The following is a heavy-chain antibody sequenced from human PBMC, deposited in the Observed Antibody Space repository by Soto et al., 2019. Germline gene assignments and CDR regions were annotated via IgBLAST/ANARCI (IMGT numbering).Heavy chain of an antibody. CDR3: ARVEGVNYGDYDWFDP. D-gene: IGHD4-17*01. V-gene: IGHV4-34*01. J-gene: IGHJ5*02. CDR2: INHSGST. Sequence: QVQLQQWDAGLLKPSETLSLTCAVYGGSFSGYYWSWIRQPPGKGLEWIGEINHSGSTNYNPSLKSRVTISVDTSKNQFSLKLSSVTAADTAVYYCARVEGVNYGDYDWFDPWGQGTLVTVSS. CDR1: GGSFSGYY.